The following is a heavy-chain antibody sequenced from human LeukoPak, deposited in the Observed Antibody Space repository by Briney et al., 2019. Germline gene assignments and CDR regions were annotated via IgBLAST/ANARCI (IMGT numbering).Heavy chain of an antibody. V-gene: IGHV3-48*01. CDR2: ISSSSTTI. D-gene: IGHD1-26*01. CDR3: ARGPEKVGATGYYYYYYMDV. CDR1: GFTFSSYS. J-gene: IGHJ6*03. Sequence: GGSLRLSCAASGFTFSSYSMNWVRQAPGKGLEWVSYISSSSTTICYADSVKGRFTISRDNAKNSLYLQMNSLRAEDTAVYYCARGPEKVGATGYYYYYYMDVWGKGTTVTVSS.